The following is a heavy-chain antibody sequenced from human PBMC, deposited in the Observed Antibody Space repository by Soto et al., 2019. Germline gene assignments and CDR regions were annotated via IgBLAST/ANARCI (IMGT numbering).Heavy chain of an antibody. CDR1: GYTFTSYD. CDR3: ARGRYYDFWSGYYFYMDV. J-gene: IGHJ6*03. V-gene: IGHV1-8*01. Sequence: ASVKVSCKASGYTFTSYDINWVRQATGQGLEWMGWVNPNSGNTGYAQKFQGIVTMTRNTSISTAYMELSSLRSEDTAVYYCARGRYYDFWSGYYFYMDVWGKGTTVTSP. CDR2: VNPNSGNT. D-gene: IGHD3-3*01.